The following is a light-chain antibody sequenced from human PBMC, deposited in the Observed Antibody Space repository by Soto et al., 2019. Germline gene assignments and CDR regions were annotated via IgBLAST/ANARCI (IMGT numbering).Light chain of an antibody. Sequence: ETVMTQSPATLSVSPGDRVTLSCRASQSIGTNLLWLQQSPGQPPRLLISGASDRVAGVPDRFSGSGSGTDFTLTISGLQSEDCAVYYCQQYAGWPRTFGQGTKGDIK. CDR3: QQYAGWPRT. J-gene: IGKJ2*01. CDR2: GAS. CDR1: QSIGTN. V-gene: IGKV3-15*01.